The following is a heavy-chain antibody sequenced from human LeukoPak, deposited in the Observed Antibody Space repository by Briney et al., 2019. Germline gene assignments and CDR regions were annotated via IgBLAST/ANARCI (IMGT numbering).Heavy chain of an antibody. CDR3: ARHGIDVLLKDYYFDY. Sequence: SETLSLTCTVCGGSISGSTYHWGWIRQPPGKGLEWIGSIFFSGSTYYNPSLKSRVTISVDTSKNQFSLRLSSVTAADTAVYYCARHGIDVLLKDYYFDYWGQGTRVTVSS. CDR2: IFFSGST. V-gene: IGHV4-39*01. D-gene: IGHD3-16*01. J-gene: IGHJ4*02. CDR1: GGSISGSTYH.